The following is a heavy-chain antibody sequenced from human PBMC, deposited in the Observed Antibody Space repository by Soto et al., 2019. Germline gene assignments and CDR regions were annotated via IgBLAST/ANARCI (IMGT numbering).Heavy chain of an antibody. Sequence: GSLRLSCAASGFTFSSYSMNWVRQAPGKGLEWVSSISSSSSYIYYADSVKGRFTISRDNAKNSLYLQMNSLRAEDTAVYYCARDDIVATPASGMDVWGQGTTVTVSS. CDR2: ISSSSSYI. J-gene: IGHJ6*02. CDR1: GFTFSSYS. D-gene: IGHD5-12*01. CDR3: ARDDIVATPASGMDV. V-gene: IGHV3-21*01.